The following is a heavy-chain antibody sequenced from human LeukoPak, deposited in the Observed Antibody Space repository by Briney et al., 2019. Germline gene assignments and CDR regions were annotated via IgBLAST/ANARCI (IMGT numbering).Heavy chain of an antibody. CDR1: GGSISSYY. J-gene: IGHJ4*02. D-gene: IGHD2-2*01. CDR3: ARDLTLGYCSSTSCYPPNSFDY. V-gene: IGHV4-4*07. CDR2: IYTSGST. Sequence: PSETLSLTCTVSGGSISSYYWSWIRQPAGKGLEWIGRIYTSGSTNYNPSLKSRVTMSVDTSKNQFSLKLSSVTAADTAVYYCARDLTLGYCSSTSCYPPNSFDYWGQGTLVTVSS.